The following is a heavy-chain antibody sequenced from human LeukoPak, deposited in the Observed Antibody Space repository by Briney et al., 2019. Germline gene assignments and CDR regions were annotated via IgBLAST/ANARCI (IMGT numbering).Heavy chain of an antibody. V-gene: IGHV1-2*02. D-gene: IGHD3-16*01. CDR3: ARYIQVRGEDYFDY. CDR1: GYTFTGYY. J-gene: IGHJ4*02. Sequence: ASVKVSCKASGYTFTGYYMHWVRQAPGQGLEWMGWINPNSGGTNYAQKFQGRVTMTRDTSISTAYMELSSLRSEDTAVYYCARYIQVRGEDYFDYWGQGTLVTVSS. CDR2: INPNSGGT.